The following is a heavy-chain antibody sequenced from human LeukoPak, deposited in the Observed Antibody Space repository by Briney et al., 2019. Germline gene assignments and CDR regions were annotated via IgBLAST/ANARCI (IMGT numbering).Heavy chain of an antibody. D-gene: IGHD3-10*01. CDR2: INHNGNVN. V-gene: IGHV3-7*01. Sequence: GGSLRLSCAASGFTFSSYWMNWARQAPGKGLEWVASINHNGNVNYYVDSVKGRFTISRDNAKNSLYLQMNSLRAEDTAVYYCASSFGPRSTWGQGTLVTVSS. CDR1: GFTFSSYW. CDR3: ASSFGPRST. J-gene: IGHJ5*02.